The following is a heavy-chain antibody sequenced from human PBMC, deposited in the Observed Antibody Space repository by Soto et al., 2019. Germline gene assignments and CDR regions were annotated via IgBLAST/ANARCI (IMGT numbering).Heavy chain of an antibody. J-gene: IGHJ5*02. CDR3: ARSITMVRGVYNWFDP. CDR2: IIPIFGTA. V-gene: IGHV1-69*01. Sequence: QVQLVQSGAEVKKPGSSVKVSCKASGGTFSSYAIHWVRQDPGPGLEGTGGIIPIFGTANYAQKCQGRVTITADESTSTAYMELSSLRSEDTAVYYCARSITMVRGVYNWFDPWGQGTLVTVSS. CDR1: GGTFSSYA. D-gene: IGHD3-10*01.